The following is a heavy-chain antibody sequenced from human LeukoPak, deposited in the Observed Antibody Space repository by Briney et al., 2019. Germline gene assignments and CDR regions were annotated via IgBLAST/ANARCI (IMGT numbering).Heavy chain of an antibody. V-gene: IGHV1-2*02. J-gene: IGHJ4*02. CDR2: INPNSGGT. Sequence: ASVKVSCKSSRYTFTGYYMHWVRQAPGQGLEWMGWINPNSGGTNYAQKFQGRVTMTRDTSISTAYMELSRLRSDDTAVYYCASQYDFWSGVTTTPSRWGQGTLVTVSS. D-gene: IGHD3-3*01. CDR1: RYTFTGYY. CDR3: ASQYDFWSGVTTTPSR.